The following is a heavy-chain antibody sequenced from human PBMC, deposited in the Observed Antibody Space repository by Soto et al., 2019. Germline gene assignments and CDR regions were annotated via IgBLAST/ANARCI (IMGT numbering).Heavy chain of an antibody. CDR2: VSGSGGGT. CDR1: GFAFSAYA. V-gene: IGHV3-23*01. Sequence: EVQLLESGGGLVQPGGSLRLSCAASGFAFSAYALSWVGRTPGMGLEWVSGVSGSGGGTYYADSVKGRFTISRDNSKNTLYLQMNSLRAEDTAVYYCAKALFNSNYGDYFDSWGQGTLVTVSS. J-gene: IGHJ4*02. CDR3: AKALFNSNYGDYFDS. D-gene: IGHD1-7*01.